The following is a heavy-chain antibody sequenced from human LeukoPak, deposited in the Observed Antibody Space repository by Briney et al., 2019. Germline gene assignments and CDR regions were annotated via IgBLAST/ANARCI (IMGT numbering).Heavy chain of an antibody. CDR2: INSDGSST. CDR3: ARVMADIVVVPAAMLYYYYYMDV. CDR1: GFTLSSYW. D-gene: IGHD2-2*01. V-gene: IGHV3-74*01. Sequence: GGSLRLSCAASGFTLSSYWMHWVRQAPGKGLVWVSRINSDGSSTSYADSVKGRFTISRDNAKNTLYLQMNSLRAEDTAVYYCARVMADIVVVPAAMLYYYYYMDVWGKGTTVTVSS. J-gene: IGHJ6*03.